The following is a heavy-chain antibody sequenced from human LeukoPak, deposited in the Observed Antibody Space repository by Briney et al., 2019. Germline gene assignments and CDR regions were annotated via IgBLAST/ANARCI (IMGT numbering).Heavy chain of an antibody. J-gene: IGHJ4*02. CDR2: IYYSGST. Sequence: SETLSLTCTVSGGSMSSYYWSWIRQPPGKGLEWLGYIYYSGSTNYNPSLKSRVTISVDTSKNQFSLKLSSVTAADTAVYYCARMGNPATVTTDYWGQGTLVTVSS. CDR3: ARMGNPATVTTDY. V-gene: IGHV4-59*08. CDR1: GGSMSSYY. D-gene: IGHD4-17*01.